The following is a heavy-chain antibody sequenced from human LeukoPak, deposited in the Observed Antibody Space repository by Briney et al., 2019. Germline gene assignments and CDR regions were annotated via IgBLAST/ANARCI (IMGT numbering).Heavy chain of an antibody. CDR3: ARGRGVVVNY. Sequence: ASVKVSCKASGYTFTSYDINWVRQATGQGLEWMGWMNTNSGNTGYAQKFQGRVTMTRSTSISTAYMELSRLRSEDTAVYYCARGRGVVVNYWGQGTLVTVSS. CDR2: MNTNSGNT. V-gene: IGHV1-8*01. J-gene: IGHJ4*02. D-gene: IGHD2-15*01. CDR1: GYTFTSYD.